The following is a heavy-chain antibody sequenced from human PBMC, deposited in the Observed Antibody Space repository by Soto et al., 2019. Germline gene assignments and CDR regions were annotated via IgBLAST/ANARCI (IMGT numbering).Heavy chain of an antibody. CDR1: GFTFSSYA. CDR3: AKEGGVRGGYFDY. CDR2: ISGSGGST. V-gene: IGHV3-23*01. D-gene: IGHD3-10*01. Sequence: EVQLLESGGGLVQPGGSLRLSCAASGFTFSSYAMSWVRQAPGKGLEWVSAISGSGGSTYYADSVKGRFTISRDNSKNTLYRKMNSLRAEDTAVYYCAKEGGVRGGYFDYWGQGTLVTVSS. J-gene: IGHJ4*02.